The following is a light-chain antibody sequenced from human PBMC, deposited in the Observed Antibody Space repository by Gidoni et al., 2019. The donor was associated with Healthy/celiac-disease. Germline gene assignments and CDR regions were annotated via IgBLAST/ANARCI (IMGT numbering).Light chain of an antibody. V-gene: IGLV3-1*01. CDR2: QDS. J-gene: IGLJ2*01. Sequence: SYELTQPPSVSVSPGQTASITCSGDKLGDKYACWYQPKPGQSPVLVIYQDSKRPSGIPERFSGSNSGNTATLTISGTRAMDEADYYCQAWDSSTAGVVFGGGTKLTVL. CDR3: QAWDSSTAGVV. CDR1: KLGDKY.